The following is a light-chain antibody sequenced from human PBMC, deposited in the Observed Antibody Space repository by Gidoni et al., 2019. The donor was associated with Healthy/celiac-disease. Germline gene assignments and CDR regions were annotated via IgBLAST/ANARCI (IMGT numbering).Light chain of an antibody. J-gene: IGLJ2*01. CDR3: SSYTSSSPHVV. Sequence: QSALTQPASGSGSPGQPITISCTGTSSDVGGYHYVSWYQQHPGKAPKLMIYDVSNRPSGVSNRFSGSKSGNTASLTISGLQAEDEADYYCSSYTSSSPHVVFGGGTKLTVL. CDR1: SSDVGGYHY. CDR2: DVS. V-gene: IGLV2-14*01.